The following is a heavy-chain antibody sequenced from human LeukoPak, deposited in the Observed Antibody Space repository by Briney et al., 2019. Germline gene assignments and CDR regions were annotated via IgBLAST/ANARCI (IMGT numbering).Heavy chain of an antibody. CDR3: ARVSGAGYSYGSLYYYYGMDV. J-gene: IGHJ6*02. V-gene: IGHV4-59*01. Sequence: SETLSLTCTVSGGSISSYYWSWIRQPPGKGLEWKGYIYYSGSTNYNPSLKSRVTISVDTSKNQFSLKLSSVTAADTAVYYCARVSGAGYSYGSLYYYYGMDVWGQGTTVTVSS. CDR1: GGSISSYY. CDR2: IYYSGST. D-gene: IGHD5-18*01.